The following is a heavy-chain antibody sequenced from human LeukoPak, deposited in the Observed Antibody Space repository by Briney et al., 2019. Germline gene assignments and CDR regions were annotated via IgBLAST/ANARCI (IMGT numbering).Heavy chain of an antibody. CDR3: ARDTYGGNWSLGY. Sequence: GASVKVSCKASGFTFTGYYIHWVRQAPGQGLEWMGWANPNIGDTKYAQMFQGRVTMTRDTSINTAYMELSGLTSDDTAVYYCARDTYGGNWSLGYWGQGTLVTVSS. J-gene: IGHJ4*02. D-gene: IGHD4-23*01. CDR1: GFTFTGYY. CDR2: ANPNIGDT. V-gene: IGHV1-2*02.